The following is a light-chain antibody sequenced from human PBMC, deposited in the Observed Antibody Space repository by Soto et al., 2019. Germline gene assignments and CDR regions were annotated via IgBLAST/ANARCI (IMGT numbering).Light chain of an antibody. J-gene: IGKJ1*01. CDR3: QQYNNWPT. Sequence: EIVLTQSPGTLSLSPGERATLSCRASQSVSSSYLAWYQQKPGQAPRLLIYGASSRATGIPDRFNGSGSGTEFTLSISSLQSEDIAVYYCQQYNNWPTFGQGTKV. V-gene: IGKV3-20*01. CDR1: QSVSSSY. CDR2: GAS.